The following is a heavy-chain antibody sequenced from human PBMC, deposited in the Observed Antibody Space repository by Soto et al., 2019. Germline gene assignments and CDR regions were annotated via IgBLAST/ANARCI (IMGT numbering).Heavy chain of an antibody. Sequence: ASVKVSCKASGFSFTGYYIHWLRQAPGQGLEWMGWINAHSGGTEYAQKFQGRVTLTRDRSIATAYLTLTSLTSDDTALYYCAKDLTRQLAYWLDPWGQGTQVTVSS. CDR2: INAHSGGT. CDR1: GFSFTGYY. J-gene: IGHJ5*02. D-gene: IGHD6-6*01. V-gene: IGHV1-2*02. CDR3: AKDLTRQLAYWLDP.